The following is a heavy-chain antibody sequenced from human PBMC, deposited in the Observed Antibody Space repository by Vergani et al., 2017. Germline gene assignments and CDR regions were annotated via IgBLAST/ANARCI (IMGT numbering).Heavy chain of an antibody. Sequence: EVQLVESGGGLVQPGGSLRLSCAASGFTVSSNYMSWVRQAPGKGLEWVSTLSASDRPTHYADALKGRFTISRDISKNPLFLHMNSLRPGDTAVYYCAKVGRSEVHGTLSAFDVWGQGTVVTVSS. CDR2: LSASDRPT. J-gene: IGHJ3*01. CDR3: AKVGRSEVHGTLSAFDV. D-gene: IGHD1-1*01. CDR1: GFTVSSNY. V-gene: IGHV3-23*04.